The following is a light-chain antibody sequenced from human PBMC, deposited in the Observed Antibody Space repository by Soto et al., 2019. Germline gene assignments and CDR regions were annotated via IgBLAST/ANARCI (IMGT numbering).Light chain of an antibody. CDR3: QQYNNSPWT. CDR2: HAS. J-gene: IGKJ1*01. Sequence: DIQMTQSPPTLSASVGDRVTITCRASQSISSWLAWYQQKPGEDPKLLLYHASTLESGVPSRFSGSGSGTEFNLTVSRLQPEDFGSYYCQQYNNSPWTFGQGTKVEIK. CDR1: QSISSW. V-gene: IGKV1-5*01.